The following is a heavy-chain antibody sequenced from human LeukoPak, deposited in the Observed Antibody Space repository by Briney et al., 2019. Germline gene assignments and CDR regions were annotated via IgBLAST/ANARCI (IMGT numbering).Heavy chain of an antibody. J-gene: IGHJ4*02. CDR1: GGSISSSSYY. CDR3: ARLFGNYQNYFDY. D-gene: IGHD1-7*01. V-gene: IGHV4-39*07. Sequence: SETLSLTCSVSGGSISSSSYYWGWIRQPPGKGLQWIGSIHYSGTTYYNPSLKSRVTISVDTSKNQFSLKLRSVTAADTAVYYCARLFGNYQNYFDYWGQGTLVTVSS. CDR2: IHYSGTT.